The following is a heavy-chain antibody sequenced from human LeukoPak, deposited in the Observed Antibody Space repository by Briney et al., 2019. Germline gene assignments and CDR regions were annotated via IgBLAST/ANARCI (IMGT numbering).Heavy chain of an antibody. J-gene: IGHJ4*02. D-gene: IGHD6-13*01. V-gene: IGHV3-66*01. CDR1: GFTVSSSY. Sequence: GGSLRLSCAASGFTVSSSYMSWVRQAPGKGLEWVSVIYSGGSTYYADSVKGRFTISRDNSKNTLYLQMNSLRAEDTAVYYCARAPRGIAAAAYFDYWGQGTLVTVSS. CDR3: ARAPRGIAAAAYFDY. CDR2: IYSGGST.